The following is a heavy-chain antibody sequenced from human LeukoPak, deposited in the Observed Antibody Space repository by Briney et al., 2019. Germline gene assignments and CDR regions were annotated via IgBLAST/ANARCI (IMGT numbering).Heavy chain of an antibody. CDR1: GGSISSGDYY. D-gene: IGHD3-10*01. Sequence: SETLSLTCTVSGGSISSGDYYWSWIRQPPGKGLEWIGYIYYSGSTYYNPSLKSRVTISVDTSKNQFSLKLSSVTAADTAVYYCARARKYYYGSGSIKNPHFDYWGQGTLVTVSS. J-gene: IGHJ4*02. CDR2: IYYSGST. V-gene: IGHV4-30-4*01. CDR3: ARARKYYYGSGSIKNPHFDY.